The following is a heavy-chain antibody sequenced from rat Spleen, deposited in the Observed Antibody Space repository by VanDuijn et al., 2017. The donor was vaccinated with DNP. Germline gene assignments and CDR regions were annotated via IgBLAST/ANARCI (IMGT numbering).Heavy chain of an antibody. CDR2: ISYDGSDT. CDR1: GFTFSDYY. V-gene: IGHV5-22*01. CDR3: ARVSGGWFAY. J-gene: IGHJ2*01. D-gene: IGHD4-4*01. Sequence: EVQLVESGGGLVQPGRSLKLSCEASGFTFSDYYIAWVRQAPPKGLEWVAYISYDGSDTHYGDSVKGRFTISRDNAKSTLYLQMTSLTSEDMATYYCARVSGGWFAYWGQGVMVTVSS.